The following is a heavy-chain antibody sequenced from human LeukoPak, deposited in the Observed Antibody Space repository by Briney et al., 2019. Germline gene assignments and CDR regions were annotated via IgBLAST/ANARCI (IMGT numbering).Heavy chain of an antibody. J-gene: IGHJ4*02. CDR1: GGSISSHY. D-gene: IGHD6-6*01. V-gene: IGHV4-59*08. Sequence: SETLSLTCTVSGGSISSHYWSWIRQPPGKGLEWIGYIYYSGSTNYNPSLKSRVTISVDTSKNQFSLKLSSVTAADTAVYYCARAHSSSSGRYFDYWGQGTLVTVSS. CDR3: ARAHSSSSGRYFDY. CDR2: IYYSGST.